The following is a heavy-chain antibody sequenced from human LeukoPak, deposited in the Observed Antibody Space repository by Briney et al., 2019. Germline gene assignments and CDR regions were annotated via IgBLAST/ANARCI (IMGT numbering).Heavy chain of an antibody. CDR1: GGSISSSNW. CDR2: IYHSGST. V-gene: IGHV4-4*02. D-gene: IGHD3-9*01. CDR3: ARGTKRYFDWRAYYFDY. Sequence: PSGTLSLTCAVSGGSISSSNWWSWVRQPPGKGLEWIGEIYHSGSTNYNPSLKSRVTISVDTSKNQFSLKLSSVTAADTAVYYCARGTKRYFDWRAYYFDYWGQGTLVTVSS. J-gene: IGHJ4*02.